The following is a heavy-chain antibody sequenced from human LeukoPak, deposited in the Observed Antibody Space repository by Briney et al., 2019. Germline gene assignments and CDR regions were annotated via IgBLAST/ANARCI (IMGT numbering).Heavy chain of an antibody. D-gene: IGHD3-10*01. Sequence: SETLSLTCSVPGGSISSGDYFWTWIRQPPGKGLEWIGYIYHSGNTYYTPTLKSRLTISPDTSKNQFSLKLRSVTAADAAVYYCARSTYGAFDYWGQGTLVTVSS. CDR2: IYHSGNT. J-gene: IGHJ4*02. CDR1: GGSISSGDYF. CDR3: ARSTYGAFDY. V-gene: IGHV4-30-4*08.